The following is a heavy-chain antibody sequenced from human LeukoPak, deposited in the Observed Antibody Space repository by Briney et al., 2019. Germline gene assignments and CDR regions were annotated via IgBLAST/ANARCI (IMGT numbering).Heavy chain of an antibody. CDR2: IYYSGGT. Sequence: SETLSLTCTVSGGSISSYYWSWIRQPPGKGLEWIGYIYYSGGTNYNPSLKSRVTISVDTSKNQFSLKLSSVTAADTAVYYCARDSRGGYDWFDPWGQGTLVTVSS. CDR1: GGSISSYY. J-gene: IGHJ5*02. D-gene: IGHD5-12*01. CDR3: ARDSRGGYDWFDP. V-gene: IGHV4-59*01.